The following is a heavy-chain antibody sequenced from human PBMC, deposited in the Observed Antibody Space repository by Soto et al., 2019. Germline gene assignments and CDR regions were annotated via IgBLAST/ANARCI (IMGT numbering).Heavy chain of an antibody. CDR3: ARGLGYCSGGSCYAFTSGYDY. Sequence: SQTLSLTCAISVDSVSSNSAAWNWIRQSPSRGLEWLGRTYYRSKWYNDYAVSVKSRITINPDASKNQFSLQLNSVTPEDTAVYYCARGLGYCSGGSCYAFTSGYDYWGQGTLVTVSS. CDR1: VDSVSSNSAA. J-gene: IGHJ4*02. D-gene: IGHD2-15*01. V-gene: IGHV6-1*01. CDR2: TYYRSKWYN.